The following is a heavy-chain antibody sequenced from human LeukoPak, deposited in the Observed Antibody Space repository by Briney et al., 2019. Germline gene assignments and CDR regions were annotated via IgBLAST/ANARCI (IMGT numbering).Heavy chain of an antibody. CDR1: GWTFSAYY. Sequence: SETLSLTCAVYGWTFSAYYWTWIRQPPGKGLEWIGEIKQSENTNYNPSLKSRVTISIDPSKNQISLKLNSVTAADTAVYFCAREGLRNAYNPLGYWGQGTLVTVSS. J-gene: IGHJ4*02. CDR3: AREGLRNAYNPLGY. D-gene: IGHD5-24*01. V-gene: IGHV4-34*01. CDR2: IKQSENT.